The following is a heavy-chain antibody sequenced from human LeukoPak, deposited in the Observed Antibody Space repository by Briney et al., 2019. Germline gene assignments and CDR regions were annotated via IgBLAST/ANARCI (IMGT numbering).Heavy chain of an antibody. CDR1: GFTFSSYG. J-gene: IGHJ4*02. Sequence: PGGSLRLSCVASGFTFSSYGVHWVRQAPGKGLAWVAVIWSDGSNEGYADSVKGRFTISRDNSRNTLYVQMNSLRAEDTAVYYRAVGIRRYYGSGTDYWGQGTLVTVSS. D-gene: IGHD3-10*01. V-gene: IGHV3-33*01. CDR3: AVGIRRYYGSGTDY. CDR2: IWSDGSNE.